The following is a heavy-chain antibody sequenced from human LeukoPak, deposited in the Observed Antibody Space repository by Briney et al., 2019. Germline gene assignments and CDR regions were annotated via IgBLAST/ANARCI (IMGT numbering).Heavy chain of an antibody. V-gene: IGHV3-11*04. CDR3: ASGGRISS. Sequence: GGSLRLSCVASGLSVSSNYMSWVRQAPGKGLEWVSYISPSGSSIYYADSVKGRFTISRDNAKNSLFLQMNSLRAEDTAVYYCASGGRISSWGQGTLVTVSS. CDR2: ISPSGSSI. D-gene: IGHD3-16*01. J-gene: IGHJ4*02. CDR1: GLSVSSNY.